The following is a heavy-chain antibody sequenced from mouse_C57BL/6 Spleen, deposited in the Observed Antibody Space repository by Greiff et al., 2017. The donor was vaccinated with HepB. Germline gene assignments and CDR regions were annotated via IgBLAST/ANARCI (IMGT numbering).Heavy chain of an antibody. D-gene: IGHD1-1*01. CDR1: GYTFTDYE. V-gene: IGHV1-15*01. CDR3: TRGLLRYWFAY. J-gene: IGHJ3*01. Sequence: QVQLQQSGAELVRPGASVTLSCKASGYTFTDYEMHWVKQTPVHGLEWIGAIDPETGGTAYNQKFKGKAILTADKSSSTAYMELRSLTSEDSAVYYCTRGLLRYWFAYWGQGTLVTVSA. CDR2: IDPETGGT.